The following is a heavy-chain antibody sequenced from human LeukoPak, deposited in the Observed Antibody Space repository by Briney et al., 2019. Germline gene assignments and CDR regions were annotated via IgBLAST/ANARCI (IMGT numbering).Heavy chain of an antibody. CDR3: ASFNNYYDSSGYFDY. J-gene: IGHJ4*02. CDR1: GGFFSGYY. D-gene: IGHD3-22*01. Sequence: PSETLSLTCAVYGGFFSGYYWSWIRQPPGKGLEWIGEINHSGSTNYNPSLKSRVTISVDTSKNQFSLKLSSVTAADTAVYYCASFNNYYDSSGYFDYWGQGTLVTVSS. CDR2: INHSGST. V-gene: IGHV4-34*01.